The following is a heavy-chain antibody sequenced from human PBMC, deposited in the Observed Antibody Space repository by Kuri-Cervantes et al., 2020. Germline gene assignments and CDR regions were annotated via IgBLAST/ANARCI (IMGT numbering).Heavy chain of an antibody. V-gene: IGHV4-34*01. J-gene: IGHJ2*01. Sequence: SETLSLTCAVYGGSFSGYSWSWIRQPPGKGLEWIGEINHSGSTNYNPSLKSRVTISVDTSKNQVSLRLTSVTAADTAVYYCARGWRGRSTSVTHYTRYFDLWGRGTLVTVSS. CDR1: GGSFSGYS. CDR3: ARGWRGRSTSVTHYTRYFDL. CDR2: INHSGST. D-gene: IGHD4-17*01.